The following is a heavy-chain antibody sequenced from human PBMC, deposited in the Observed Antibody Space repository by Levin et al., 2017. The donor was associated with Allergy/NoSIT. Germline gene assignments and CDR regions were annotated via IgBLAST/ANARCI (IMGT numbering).Heavy chain of an antibody. V-gene: IGHV2-70*11. CDR2: IDWDDDK. Sequence: RQSGPTLVKPTQTLTLTCTFSGFSLSTSGMCVSWIRQPPGKALEWLARIDWDDDKYYSTSLKTRLTISKDTSKNQVVLTMTNMDPVDTATYYCARIRREMGYCSSTSCAYWYFDLWGRGTLVTVSS. CDR3: ARIRREMGYCSSTSCAYWYFDL. CDR1: GFSLSTSGMC. D-gene: IGHD2-2*01. J-gene: IGHJ2*01.